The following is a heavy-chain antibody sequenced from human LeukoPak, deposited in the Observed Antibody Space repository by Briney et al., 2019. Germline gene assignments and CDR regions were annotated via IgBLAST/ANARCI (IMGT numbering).Heavy chain of an antibody. CDR2: MHPNSGDT. CDR3: MRGPRSDP. CDR1: GYTFSTYE. V-gene: IGHV1-8*01. Sequence: ASVKVSCKTSGYTFSTYEINWVRQAAGQGLEWMGWMHPNSGDTDYAQKFQGRVTMTRDTSINTVYMELSSLRSEDTAVYYCMRGPRSDPWGQGTLVTVSS. J-gene: IGHJ5*02.